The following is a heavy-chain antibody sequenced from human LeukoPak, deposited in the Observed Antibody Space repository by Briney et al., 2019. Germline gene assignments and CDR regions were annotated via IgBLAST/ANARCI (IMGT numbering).Heavy chain of an antibody. D-gene: IGHD1-26*01. CDR3: AKDSVGATRY. Sequence: GGSLRLSCAASGFTFSSYWMHWVRQAPGKGLEWVSAISGSGGSTYYADFVKGRFTISRDNSKNTLYLQTNSLRAEDTAVYYCAKDSVGATRYWGQGTLVTVSS. V-gene: IGHV3-23*01. J-gene: IGHJ4*02. CDR1: GFTFSSYW. CDR2: ISGSGGST.